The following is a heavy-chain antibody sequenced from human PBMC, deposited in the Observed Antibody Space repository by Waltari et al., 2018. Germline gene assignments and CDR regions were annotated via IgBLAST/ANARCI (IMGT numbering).Heavy chain of an antibody. CDR1: GFPFVRYG. D-gene: IGHD5-12*01. CDR3: AREGYGYYCEH. CDR2: IWYDGSNK. Sequence: QVQLVESGGGVVQPGRSLILSCAASGFPFVRYGMHWVRQAPGKGVEWVAVIWYDGSNKYYADSVKGRFTISRDNSKNTLYLQMNSLRDDDTAVYYCAREGYGYYCEHWGQGTRVSVSS. V-gene: IGHV3-33*01. J-gene: IGHJ4*02.